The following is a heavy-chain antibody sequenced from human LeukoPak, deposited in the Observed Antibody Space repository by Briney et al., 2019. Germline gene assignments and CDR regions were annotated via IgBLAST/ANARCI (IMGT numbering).Heavy chain of an antibody. D-gene: IGHD3-22*01. CDR2: INPNSGGT. Sequence: ASVKVSCKASGYTFTGYYMHWVRQAPGQGLEWMGWINPNSGGTNYAQKFQGRVTMTRDTSISTAYMELSRLRSDDTAVYYCARGRRYYYDSSGYYYVPDAFGIWGQGTMVTVSS. CDR1: GYTFTGYY. J-gene: IGHJ3*02. V-gene: IGHV1-2*02. CDR3: ARGRRYYYDSSGYYYVPDAFGI.